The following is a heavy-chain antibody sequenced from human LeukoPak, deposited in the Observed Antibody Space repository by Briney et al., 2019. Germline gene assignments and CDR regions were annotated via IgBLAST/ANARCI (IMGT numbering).Heavy chain of an antibody. CDR3: ATQNPLEVATNRGSTYCYYGMDV. J-gene: IGHJ6*02. CDR1: GYTLTELS. Sequence: ASVKVSCKVSGYTLTELSMHWVRQAPGKGLEWMGGFDPEDGGTIYAQKFQGRVTMTEDTSTDTAYMELSSLRSEDTAVYYCATQNPLEVATNRGSTYCYYGMDVWGQGTTVTVSS. CDR2: FDPEDGGT. D-gene: IGHD5-12*01. V-gene: IGHV1-24*01.